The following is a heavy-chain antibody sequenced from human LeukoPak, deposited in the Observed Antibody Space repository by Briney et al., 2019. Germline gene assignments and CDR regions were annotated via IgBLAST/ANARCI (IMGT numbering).Heavy chain of an antibody. CDR3: EQREAFTSS. CDR2: ISSGGNTI. CDR1: GFAFSDYY. D-gene: IGHD3-3*01. J-gene: IGHJ1*01. V-gene: IGHV3-11*01. Sequence: GGSLRLSCAASGFAFSDYYMSWIRQAPGKGLEWVSYISSGGNTIYYADSVKGRFTISRDNAKNSLYLQLNSLRAEDTAVYYCEQREAFTSSWGQGTLVAVSS.